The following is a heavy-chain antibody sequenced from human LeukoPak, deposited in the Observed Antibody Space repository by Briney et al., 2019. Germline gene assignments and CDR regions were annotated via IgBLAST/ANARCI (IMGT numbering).Heavy chain of an antibody. D-gene: IGHD6-19*01. CDR2: IYTSGST. Sequence: PSETLSLTCTVSGGSISSYTWSWIRQPAGKGLEWIGRIYTSGSTGYNPPLKSRVTMSVDTSKNQFSLKLSSVTAADTAVYYCARETYSSGWHFDYCGQGTLVTVSS. J-gene: IGHJ4*02. CDR1: GGSISSYT. V-gene: IGHV4-4*07. CDR3: ARETYSSGWHFDY.